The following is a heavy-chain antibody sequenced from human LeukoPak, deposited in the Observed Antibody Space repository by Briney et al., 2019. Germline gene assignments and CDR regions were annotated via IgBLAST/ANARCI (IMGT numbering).Heavy chain of an antibody. CDR3: AKSGASPLYHMDV. CDR1: GFTFSSYA. Sequence: GGSLRLSCAASGFTFSSYAMSWVRQAPGKGLEWVSAISGSGGSTYYADSVKGRFTISRDDSKNTLYLQMSSLRVDDTAIYYCAKSGASPLYHMDVWGKGATVTVSS. D-gene: IGHD1-26*01. J-gene: IGHJ6*03. CDR2: ISGSGGST. V-gene: IGHV3-23*01.